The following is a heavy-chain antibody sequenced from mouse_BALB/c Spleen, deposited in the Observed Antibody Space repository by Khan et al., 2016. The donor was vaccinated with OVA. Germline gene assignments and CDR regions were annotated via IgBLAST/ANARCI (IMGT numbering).Heavy chain of an antibody. V-gene: IGHV3-2*02. D-gene: IGHD2-3*01. CDR3: ARDGSRYNYAMDY. CDR2: ISSSGST. CDR1: GYSITSDYA. J-gene: IGHJ4*01. Sequence: EVKLQESGPGLVKPSQSLSLTCTVTGYSITSDYAWNWIRQFPGNKLEWMGYISSSGSTNYNPALKSRISITRDTSKNQFFLQLNSVTTEDTAKYYCARDGSRYNYAMDYWGQGTSVTVSS.